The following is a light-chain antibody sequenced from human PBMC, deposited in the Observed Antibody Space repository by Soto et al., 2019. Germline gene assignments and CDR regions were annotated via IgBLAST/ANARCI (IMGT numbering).Light chain of an antibody. CDR3: SSYASSSPYV. J-gene: IGLJ1*01. CDR2: EVT. CDR1: SSDVGGYNY. V-gene: IGLV2-14*01. Sequence: QSVLTQPASVSGSPGQSITISCTGTSSDVGGYNYVSWYQHHPGKAPKLMISEVTNRPSGVSNRFSGSKSGNTASLTISGLQAEDEADYYCSSYASSSPYVFGTGTQLTVL.